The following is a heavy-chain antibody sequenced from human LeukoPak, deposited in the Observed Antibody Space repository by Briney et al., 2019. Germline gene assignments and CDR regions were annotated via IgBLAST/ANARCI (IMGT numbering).Heavy chain of an antibody. Sequence: ASVKVSCKASGYSFSSYYMHWVRQAPGQGLEWMGVINPSGGSTSYAQKFQGRVTMTRDTSTSTVYMELISLRPEDTAVYYCAIYWKSIAVYGTGVYWGQGTLVTVSS. D-gene: IGHD6-19*01. V-gene: IGHV1-46*01. CDR2: INPSGGST. CDR1: GYSFSSYY. CDR3: AIYWKSIAVYGTGVY. J-gene: IGHJ4*02.